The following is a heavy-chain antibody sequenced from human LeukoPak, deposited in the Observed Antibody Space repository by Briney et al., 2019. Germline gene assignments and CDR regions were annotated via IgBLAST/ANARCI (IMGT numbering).Heavy chain of an antibody. D-gene: IGHD3-9*01. Sequence: SETLSLTCTVSGGSTSRHYWSWIRQAPGKELEWIGCIYTSGSTRYNASLTRGVSILSDTSTNQFSLRLNSVTAADRGVYFCARASAGPIFYYGMDVWGEGTTVSVCS. V-gene: IGHV4-59*11. CDR3: ARASAGPIFYYGMDV. J-gene: IGHJ6*04. CDR1: GGSTSRHY. CDR2: IYTSGST.